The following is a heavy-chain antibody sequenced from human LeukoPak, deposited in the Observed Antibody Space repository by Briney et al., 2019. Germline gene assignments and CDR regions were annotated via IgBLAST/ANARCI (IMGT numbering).Heavy chain of an antibody. J-gene: IGHJ4*02. D-gene: IGHD3-3*01. CDR1: GYTFTSYD. CDR3: ARGGGTTRGAIFGVVPPYYFDY. V-gene: IGHV1-8*01. Sequence: ASVKVSCKASGYTFTSYDINWVRQATGQGLEWVGWMNPNSGNTGYAQKFQGRVTMTRNTSISTAYMELSSLRSEDTAVYYCARGGGTTRGAIFGVVPPYYFDYWGQGTLVTVSS. CDR2: MNPNSGNT.